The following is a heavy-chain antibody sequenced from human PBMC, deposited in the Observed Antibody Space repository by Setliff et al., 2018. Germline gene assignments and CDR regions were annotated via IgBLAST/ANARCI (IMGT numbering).Heavy chain of an antibody. CDR3: ARSPANGGHDAFDI. D-gene: IGHD6-25*01. J-gene: IGHJ3*02. V-gene: IGHV3-21*01. Sequence: SLRLSCAASEFRFSDYNMNWVRQAPGKGLEWVASISPSGSFIYYADSVKGRFTISRDNAKNSLYLQMNSLGAEDTAVYYCARSPANGGHDAFDIWGQGTMVTVSS. CDR1: EFRFSDYN. CDR2: ISPSGSFI.